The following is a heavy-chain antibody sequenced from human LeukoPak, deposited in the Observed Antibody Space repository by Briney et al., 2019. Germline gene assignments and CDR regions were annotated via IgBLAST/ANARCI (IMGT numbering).Heavy chain of an antibody. CDR1: GGSISSSSYY. Sequence: PSETLSLTCTVSGGSISSSSYYSGWIRQPPGKGLEWLGSIYYSGSTYYNPSLKSRVTRSVDTSKNQFSLKLSSVTAADTAVYYCARAGYSSGWYYFDYWGQGTLVTVSS. CDR3: ARAGYSSGWYYFDY. D-gene: IGHD6-19*01. CDR2: IYYSGST. V-gene: IGHV4-39*01. J-gene: IGHJ4*02.